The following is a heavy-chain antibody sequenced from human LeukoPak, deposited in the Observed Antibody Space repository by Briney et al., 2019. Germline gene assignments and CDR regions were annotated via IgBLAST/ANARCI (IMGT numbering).Heavy chain of an antibody. CDR1: GFTFSSYA. J-gene: IGHJ4*02. CDR2: ISGSGGNT. V-gene: IGHV3-23*01. D-gene: IGHD2-15*01. Sequence: GGSLRLSCAASGFTFSSYAMSWVRQAPGKGLEWVSAISGSGGNTYYADSVKGRFTISRDNSKNTLYLQMNSLRAEDTAVYYCAKSVVVVTARYFDYWGQGTLVTVSS. CDR3: AKSVVVVTARYFDY.